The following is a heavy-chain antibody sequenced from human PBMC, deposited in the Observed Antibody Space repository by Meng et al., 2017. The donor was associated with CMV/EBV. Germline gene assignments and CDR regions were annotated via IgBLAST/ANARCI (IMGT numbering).Heavy chain of an antibody. CDR3: AKARGSGKYYNYFDY. CDR1: GFTLSRYG. V-gene: IGHV3-33*06. J-gene: IGHJ4*02. D-gene: IGHD1-26*01. CDR2: IWNDGSTK. Sequence: SGFTLSRYGMHWVRQAPGKGQEWVTVIWNDGSTKYYADSVKGRFTISRDNSKNMLYLQMNSLRAEDTAVYYCAKARGSGKYYNYFDYWGQGALVTVSS.